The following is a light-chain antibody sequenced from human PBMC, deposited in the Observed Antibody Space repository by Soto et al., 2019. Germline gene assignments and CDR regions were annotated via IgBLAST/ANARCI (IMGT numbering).Light chain of an antibody. CDR3: QQCLTGPA. Sequence: EIVLTQSPATLSLSPGERATLSCRASQSVARYLAWYQQKPGQAPRLLIYEASNRATGTPPRFSGSGSGTDFTLTISGLEPEDCAVYYCQQCLTGPAFRGATKVEI. J-gene: IGKJ4*01. V-gene: IGKV3-11*01. CDR2: EAS. CDR1: QSVARY.